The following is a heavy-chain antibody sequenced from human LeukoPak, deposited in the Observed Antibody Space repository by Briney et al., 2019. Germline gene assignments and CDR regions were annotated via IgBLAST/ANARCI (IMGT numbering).Heavy chain of an antibody. Sequence: GGSLRLSCAASGFTFSNAWMSWVRQAPGKGLEWVGRIKSKTDGGTTDYAATVKGRFTISRDDSKNTLYLQMNSLKTEDTAVYYCTTDDGDYVIDYWGQGTLVTVSS. D-gene: IGHD4-17*01. CDR1: GFTFSNAW. J-gene: IGHJ4*02. CDR2: IKSKTDGGTT. V-gene: IGHV3-15*01. CDR3: TTDDGDYVIDY.